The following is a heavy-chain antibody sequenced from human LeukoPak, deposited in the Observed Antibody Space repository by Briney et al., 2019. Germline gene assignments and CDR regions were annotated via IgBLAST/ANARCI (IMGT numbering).Heavy chain of an antibody. V-gene: IGHV3-43*02. D-gene: IGHD3-9*01. CDR2: ISGDGGST. J-gene: IGHJ4*02. Sequence: GGSLRLSCAASGFTFDDYAMHWARQAPGKGLEWVSLISGDGGSTYYADSVKGRFTISRDNSKNSLYLQMNSLRTEDTALYYCAKVGILTGYWTFDYWGQGTLVTVSS. CDR3: AKVGILTGYWTFDY. CDR1: GFTFDDYA.